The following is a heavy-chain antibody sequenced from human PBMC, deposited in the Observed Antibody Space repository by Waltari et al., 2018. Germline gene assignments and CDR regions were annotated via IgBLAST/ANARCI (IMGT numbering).Heavy chain of an antibody. CDR1: GVSFNDDDTY. D-gene: IGHD1-26*01. CDR3: ARGGSSYYDAYGT. J-gene: IGHJ3*02. CDR2: IYSTGST. V-gene: IGHV4-39*07. Sequence: QLQLQESVPGLVKPSETLSLTCTVSGVSFNDDDTYWGWIRQPPGGGLEWLGSIYSTGSTYYKTSLKSRVTISIDTPNNQFSLKLTSVTAADTAVYFCARGGSSYYDAYGTWGQGTMVIVSS.